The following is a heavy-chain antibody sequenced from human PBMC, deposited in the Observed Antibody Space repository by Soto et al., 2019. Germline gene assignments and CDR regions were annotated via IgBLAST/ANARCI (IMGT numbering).Heavy chain of an antibody. Sequence: EVQLLESGGGLVQPGGSLRLSCVGSEFTFSNYAMNWVRQAPGEGPEWVSLISSSGGTTYYADSVKGRFSISRDNSKNTIYLQMNRLRVEDTAIYYCAKDIQGRGATTGDDAFDIWGQGTMVTVSS. CDR3: AKDIQGRGATTGDDAFDI. CDR2: ISSSGGTT. J-gene: IGHJ3*02. D-gene: IGHD1-1*01. CDR1: EFTFSNYA. V-gene: IGHV3-23*01.